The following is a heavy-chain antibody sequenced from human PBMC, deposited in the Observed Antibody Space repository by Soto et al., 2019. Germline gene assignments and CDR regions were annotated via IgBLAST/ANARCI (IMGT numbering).Heavy chain of an antibody. V-gene: IGHV3-7*05. CDR1: RFTFSRSW. Sequence: GGSLRLSCSVSRFTFSRSWMDWVRQAPGKGLEWVANINQDGSEKYYVDSVKGRFTISRDNAKNSLYLQMNSLRAEDTAVYYCARSLDVWGQGTTVTVSS. CDR3: ARSLDV. CDR2: INQDGSEK. J-gene: IGHJ6*02.